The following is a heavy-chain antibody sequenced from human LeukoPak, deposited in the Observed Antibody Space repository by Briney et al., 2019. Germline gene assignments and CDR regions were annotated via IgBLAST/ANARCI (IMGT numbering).Heavy chain of an antibody. V-gene: IGHV3-7*05. CDR2: IKQDGSEK. CDR3: AKNSGTYYDYSFAY. CDR1: GFTFSNCW. D-gene: IGHD1-26*01. Sequence: SGGSLRLSCAASGFTFSNCWMSWVRQAPGKGLEWVANIKQDGSEKYCVDSVKGRFTISRDNAKNSLYLQMNSLRAEDTAVYYCAKNSGTYYDYSFAYRGQGTLVTVSS. J-gene: IGHJ4*02.